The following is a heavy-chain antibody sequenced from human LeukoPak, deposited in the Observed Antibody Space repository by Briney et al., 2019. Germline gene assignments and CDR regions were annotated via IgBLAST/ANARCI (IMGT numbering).Heavy chain of an antibody. CDR2: IDTDGSTT. V-gene: IGHV3-74*01. Sequence: GGSLRLSCAASGFTFSSYWMSWVRQAPGRGLVWVSRIDTDGSTTTYADSVKGRFTISRDNAKNTLYLQMNSLRAEDTAVYYCARTIGSKNAFDLWGQGTMVTVSS. J-gene: IGHJ3*01. CDR3: ARTIGSKNAFDL. D-gene: IGHD1-26*01. CDR1: GFTFSSYW.